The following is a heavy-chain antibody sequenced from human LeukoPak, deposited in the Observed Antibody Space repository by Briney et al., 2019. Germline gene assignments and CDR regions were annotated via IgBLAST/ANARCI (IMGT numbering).Heavy chain of an antibody. J-gene: IGHJ4*02. CDR1: GGSISSYY. D-gene: IGHD3-22*01. CDR3: ARVRRGPGDSSGYYEG. CDR2: IYTSGST. Sequence: PSETLSLTCTVSGGSISSYYWSWIRQPAGKGLEWIGRIYTSGSTNYNPSLKSRVTMSVDTSKSQFSLKLSSVTAADTAVYYCARVRRGPGDSSGYYEGWGQGTLVTVSS. V-gene: IGHV4-4*07.